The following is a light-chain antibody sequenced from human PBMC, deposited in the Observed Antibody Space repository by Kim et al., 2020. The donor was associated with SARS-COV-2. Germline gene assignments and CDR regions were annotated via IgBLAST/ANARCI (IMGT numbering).Light chain of an antibody. V-gene: IGLV2-11*01. J-gene: IGLJ1*01. Sequence: GQSITSACTGTSSDVCGYNYVSWYQQHPGKAPKLVIYDVSERPAGVPDRFSGSKSGNTASLTTSGLQADDEADYYCCSDAGSYTSVFGTGTKVTVL. CDR3: CSDAGSYTSV. CDR1: SSDVCGYNY. CDR2: DVS.